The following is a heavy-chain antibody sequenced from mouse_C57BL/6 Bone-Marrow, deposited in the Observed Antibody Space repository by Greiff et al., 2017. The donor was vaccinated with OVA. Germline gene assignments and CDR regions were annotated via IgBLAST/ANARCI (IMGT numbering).Heavy chain of an antibody. Sequence: VQLQQSGTVLARPGASVKMSCKTSGYTFTSYWMHWVKQRPGQGLEWIGAIYPGNSDTRYNQKFKGKAKLPAVTSASTAYMELSSLTNEDSAVYYCTRGYYLYYYAMDYWGQGTSVTVSS. CDR1: GYTFTSYW. D-gene: IGHD2-3*01. CDR3: TRGYYLYYYAMDY. J-gene: IGHJ4*01. CDR2: IYPGNSDT. V-gene: IGHV1-5*01.